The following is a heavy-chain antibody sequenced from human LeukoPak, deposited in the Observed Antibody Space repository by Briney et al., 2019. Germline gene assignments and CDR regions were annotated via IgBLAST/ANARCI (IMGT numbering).Heavy chain of an antibody. CDR1: GYTFTSYG. D-gene: IGHD2-2*01. V-gene: IGHV1-18*04. CDR2: ISAYNGNT. J-gene: IGHJ2*01. CDR3: ARDRVVVVPAAMGYFDL. Sequence: ASVKVSCKASGYTFTSYGISWVRQAPGQGLEWMGWISAYNGNTNYAQKLQGRVTMTTDTSTSTAYMELRSLRSDDTAVYYCARDRVVVVPAAMGYFDLWGRGTLSLSPQ.